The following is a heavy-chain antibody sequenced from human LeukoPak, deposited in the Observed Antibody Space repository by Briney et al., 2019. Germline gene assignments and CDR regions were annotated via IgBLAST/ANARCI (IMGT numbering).Heavy chain of an antibody. CDR3: ATPVPHGSDPSLYYYYMDV. D-gene: IGHD3-10*01. Sequence: SETLSLTCAVYGGSFSGYYWSWIRQPPGKGLEWIREINHSGRTNYNPSLKSRVTISVDTSKNQFSLKLSSVTAADTAVYYCATPVPHGSDPSLYYYYMDVWGKGTTVTISS. J-gene: IGHJ6*03. CDR2: INHSGRT. V-gene: IGHV4-34*01. CDR1: GGSFSGYY.